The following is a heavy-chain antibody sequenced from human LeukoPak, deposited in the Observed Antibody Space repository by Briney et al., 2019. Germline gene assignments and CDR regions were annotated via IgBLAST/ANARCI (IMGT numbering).Heavy chain of an antibody. Sequence: QPGGSLRLSCAASGFTFNNYAMNWVRQAPGKGLEWVSSISGGGETTYYADSAKGRFTTSRDNSQNTLYLQMNSLRAEDTAVYYCARDYADYVGYFFFDYWGQGTLVTVSS. D-gene: IGHD4-17*01. CDR1: GFTFNNYA. CDR2: ISGGGETT. J-gene: IGHJ4*02. V-gene: IGHV3-23*01. CDR3: ARDYADYVGYFFFDY.